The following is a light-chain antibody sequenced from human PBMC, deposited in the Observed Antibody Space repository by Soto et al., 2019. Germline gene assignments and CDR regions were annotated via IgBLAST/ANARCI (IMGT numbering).Light chain of an antibody. Sequence: VMTQSPATLSVSPGEGATLSCWASQSVGRSLAWYQQKPGQAPRLLMFDSSTRATGIPAKFSGSGSGTEFTLTISSLQSEDSAIYYCQQYDDWPLTFGPGTKLDI. CDR3: QQYDDWPLT. CDR2: DSS. CDR1: QSVGRS. V-gene: IGKV3-15*01. J-gene: IGKJ3*01.